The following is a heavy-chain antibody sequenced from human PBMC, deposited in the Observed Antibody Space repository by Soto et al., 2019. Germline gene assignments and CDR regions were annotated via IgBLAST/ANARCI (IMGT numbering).Heavy chain of an antibody. V-gene: IGHV3-48*02. CDR3: ARVWDIVVVPAAMYAFDI. Sequence: GGSLRLSCAASGFTFSSYSMNWVRQAPGKGLEWVSYLSSSSSTIYYADSVKGRFTISRDNAKNSLYLQMNSLRDEDTAVYYCARVWDIVVVPAAMYAFDIWGQGTMVTVSS. CDR1: GFTFSSYS. D-gene: IGHD2-2*01. J-gene: IGHJ3*02. CDR2: LSSSSSTI.